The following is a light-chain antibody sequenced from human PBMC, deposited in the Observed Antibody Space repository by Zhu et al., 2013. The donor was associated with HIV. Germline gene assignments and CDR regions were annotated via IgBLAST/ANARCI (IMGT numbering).Light chain of an antibody. J-gene: IGKJ4*01. CDR2: ETS. CDR1: QSVSSSF. Sequence: EIMLTQSPGTLSLSPGDRATLSCRASQSVSSSFLAWYQQKPGQAPRLLMYETSSRAAGIPPRFSGSGSGTDFTLTISGLEPEDFAVYYCQQYGSSPLTFGGGPRWKSN. CDR3: QQYGSSPLT. V-gene: IGKV3-20*01.